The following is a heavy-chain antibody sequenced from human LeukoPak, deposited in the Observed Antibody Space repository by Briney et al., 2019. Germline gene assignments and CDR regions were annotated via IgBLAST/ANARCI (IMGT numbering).Heavy chain of an antibody. Sequence: ASVKVSCKASGYTFTGYYMHWVRQAPGQGLEWMGWINPNSGGTNYAQKFQGRVTMTTDTSTSTAYMELRSLRSDDTAVYYCARRSGSEGPDYWGQGTLVTVSS. CDR3: ARRSGSEGPDY. V-gene: IGHV1-2*02. CDR1: GYTFTGYY. D-gene: IGHD1-26*01. J-gene: IGHJ4*02. CDR2: INPNSGGT.